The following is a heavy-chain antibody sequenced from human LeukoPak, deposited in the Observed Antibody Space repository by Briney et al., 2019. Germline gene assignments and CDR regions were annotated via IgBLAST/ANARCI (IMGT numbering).Heavy chain of an antibody. CDR1: GFTFSSYA. Sequence: GGSLRLSCAASGFTFSSYAMSWVRQAPGKGLEWVSAISGSGGSTYYADSVKGRFTISRDNSKNTLYLQMNSLRAEDTAVYYCAKWAYYDSSGYSFFDYWGQGTLVTVSS. J-gene: IGHJ4*02. CDR3: AKWAYYDSSGYSFFDY. D-gene: IGHD3-22*01. CDR2: ISGSGGST. V-gene: IGHV3-23*01.